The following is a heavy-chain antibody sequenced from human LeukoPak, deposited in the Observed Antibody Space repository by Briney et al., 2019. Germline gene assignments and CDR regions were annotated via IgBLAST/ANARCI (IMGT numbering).Heavy chain of an antibody. CDR1: GGSISSTSYY. V-gene: IGHV4-30-4*01. CDR2: IYYSGTT. D-gene: IGHD3-10*01. Sequence: NPSETLPLTCTVSGGSISSTSYYWSWIRQPPGKGLEWIGYIYYSGTTHSNPSLKIRLTMSMDTSKSQFSLILRSVTAAETAVYYCARASGRFGGFTGGKQDYYYLNFDIWGPGTTVTVSS. CDR3: ARASGRFGGFTGGKQDYYYLNFDI. J-gene: IGHJ6*02.